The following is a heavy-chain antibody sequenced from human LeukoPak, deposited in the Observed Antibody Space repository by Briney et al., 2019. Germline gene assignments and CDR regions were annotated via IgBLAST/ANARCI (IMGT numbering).Heavy chain of an antibody. J-gene: IGHJ4*02. CDR2: ISYDGSNK. CDR1: GFTFSSYA. Sequence: GGSLRLSCAASGFTFSSYAMHWVRQAPGKGLEWVAVISYDGSNKYYADSVKGRFTISRDNSKNTLYLQMNSLRAEDTAVYYCARRYFDWLLSYFDYWGQGTLVTVSS. D-gene: IGHD3-9*01. CDR3: ARRYFDWLLSYFDY. V-gene: IGHV3-30-3*01.